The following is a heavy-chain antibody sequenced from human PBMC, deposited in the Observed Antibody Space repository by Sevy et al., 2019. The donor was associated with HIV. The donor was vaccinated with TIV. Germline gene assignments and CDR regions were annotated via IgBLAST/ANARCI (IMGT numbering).Heavy chain of an antibody. D-gene: IGHD3-10*01. CDR2: IYYSGNT. CDR3: ARAVQKGYYYGSGSYNVLEGYFDY. CDR1: GGSISSGDYY. J-gene: IGHJ4*02. Sequence: SETLSLTCTVSGGSISSGDYYWSWIRQPPGKGLEWIGYIYYSGNTYYNPSLKRRVMISVDRSKNQFSLKLSSVTVADTAVYYCARAVQKGYYYGSGSYNVLEGYFDYWGQGTLVTVSS. V-gene: IGHV4-30-4*01.